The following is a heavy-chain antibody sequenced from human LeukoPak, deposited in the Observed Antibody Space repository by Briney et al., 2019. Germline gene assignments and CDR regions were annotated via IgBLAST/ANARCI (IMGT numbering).Heavy chain of an antibody. Sequence: GGSLRLSCAASGFTFSSYSMNWVRQAPGRGLEWVSSISSSSSYIYYADPVKGRFTISRDNAKNSLYLQMNSLRAEDTAVYYCARETAMVKDYYFDYWGQGTLVTVSS. CDR2: ISSSSSYI. D-gene: IGHD5-18*01. V-gene: IGHV3-21*01. CDR3: ARETAMVKDYYFDY. CDR1: GFTFSSYS. J-gene: IGHJ4*02.